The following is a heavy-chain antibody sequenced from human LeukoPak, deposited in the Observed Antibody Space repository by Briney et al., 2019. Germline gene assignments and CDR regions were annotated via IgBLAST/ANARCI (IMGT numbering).Heavy chain of an antibody. Sequence: ASVTVSCKASGYTFINYGIGWVRQPPGQGLEWMGWISTYNGDTNYAQKLQGRVIMTTDTSTSTAYMELRSLRSDDTAMYYCATSGDGGWFDPWGQGTLVTVSS. D-gene: IGHD3-16*01. CDR2: ISTYNGDT. CDR1: GYTFINYG. J-gene: IGHJ5*02. V-gene: IGHV1-18*01. CDR3: ATSGDGGWFDP.